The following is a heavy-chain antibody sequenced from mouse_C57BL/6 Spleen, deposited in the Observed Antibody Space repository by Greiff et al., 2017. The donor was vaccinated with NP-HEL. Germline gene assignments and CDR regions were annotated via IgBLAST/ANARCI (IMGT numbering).Heavy chain of an antibody. V-gene: IGHV10-3*01. J-gene: IGHJ3*01. CDR1: GFTFNTYA. Sequence: DVKLVESGGGLVQPKGSLKLSCAASGFTFNTYAMHWVRQAPGKGLEWVARIRSKSSNYATYYADSVKDRFTISRDDSQSMLYLQSNNLKTEDTAMYYCVRDGLYYDYDGDWFAYWGQGTLVTVSA. D-gene: IGHD2-4*01. CDR3: VRDGLYYDYDGDWFAY. CDR2: IRSKSSNYAT.